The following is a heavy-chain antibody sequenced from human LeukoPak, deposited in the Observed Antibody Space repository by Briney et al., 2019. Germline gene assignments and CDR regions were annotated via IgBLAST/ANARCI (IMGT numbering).Heavy chain of an antibody. CDR1: GGSINSYH. D-gene: IGHD4-23*01. Sequence: PSETLSLTCSVSGGSINSYHWSWIRQPPGKGLEWIGYVYYRGSTNYNPSLNSRVTISVDTSKNQFSLKLSSVTAADTAVYYCARDRWDYWGQGTLVTVSS. V-gene: IGHV4-59*01. J-gene: IGHJ4*02. CDR3: ARDRWDY. CDR2: VYYRGST.